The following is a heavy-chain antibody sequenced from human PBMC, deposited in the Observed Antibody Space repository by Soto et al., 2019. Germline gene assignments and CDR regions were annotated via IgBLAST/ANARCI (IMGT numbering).Heavy chain of an antibody. J-gene: IGHJ4*02. D-gene: IGHD1-26*01. CDR3: ARARYGVGACDY. CDR1: GYTFTSYG. V-gene: IGHV1-18*01. Sequence: QVQLVQSGAEVKKPGASVKVSCKASGYTFTSYGISWVRQAPGQGLEWMGWISAYNGNTNYAQKLHDRVTMTTDTSPSTAYMALSILRSDDTAVYYCARARYGVGACDYWGQGTLVTVSS. CDR2: ISAYNGNT.